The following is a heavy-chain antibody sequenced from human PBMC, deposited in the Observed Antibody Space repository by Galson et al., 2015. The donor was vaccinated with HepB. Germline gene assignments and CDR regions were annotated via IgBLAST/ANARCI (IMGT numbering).Heavy chain of an antibody. CDR1: GFNFADFS. J-gene: IGHJ4*02. V-gene: IGHV3-49*04. CDR3: ARDDSHRALSFDY. D-gene: IGHD3-22*01. CDR2: IRTKAFGGTP. Sequence: SLRLSCASSGFNFADFSMSWVRQAPGKGLEWVAFIRTKAFGGTPEYAASVKGRFIISRDDSKSIAYLQMNSLKNDDTAVYYCARDDSHRALSFDYWGQGTLVTVSS.